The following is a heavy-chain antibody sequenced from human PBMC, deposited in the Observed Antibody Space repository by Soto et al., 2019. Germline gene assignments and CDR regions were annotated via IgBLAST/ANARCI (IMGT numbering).Heavy chain of an antibody. CDR1: GDSVCSNSAA. Sequence: PSQPLSLTCAISGDSVCSNSAAWNWIRQSPSRGLEWLGRTYYRSRWYNDYAVSVKSRITVNPDTSKNQFSLHLNSVTPEDTAMYYCAGTTSLQWYYMDVWDKGTTVTVSS. J-gene: IGHJ6*03. CDR3: AGTTSLQWYYMDV. D-gene: IGHD1-7*01. CDR2: TYYRSRWYN. V-gene: IGHV6-1*01.